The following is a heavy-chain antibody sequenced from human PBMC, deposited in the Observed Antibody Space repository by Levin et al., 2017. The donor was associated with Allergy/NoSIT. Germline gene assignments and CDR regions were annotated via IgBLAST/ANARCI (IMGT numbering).Heavy chain of an antibody. V-gene: IGHV3-23*01. D-gene: IGHD4-17*01. CDR2: IRGSGGGT. J-gene: IGHJ3*01. CDR1: GITFSNYA. CDR3: GKDPNGDYIGAFDF. Sequence: GGSLRLSCADSGITFSNYAMTWVRQAPGKGLEWVSSIRGSGGGTSYADSVKGRFTISRDNSKNTLFLQMNSLRVDDTAVYFCGKDPNGDYIGAFDFWGQGTMVTVSS.